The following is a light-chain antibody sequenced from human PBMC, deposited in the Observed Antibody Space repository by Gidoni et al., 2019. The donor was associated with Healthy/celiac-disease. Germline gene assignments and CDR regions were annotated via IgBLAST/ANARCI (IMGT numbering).Light chain of an antibody. V-gene: IGLV1-44*01. Sequence: QSVLTQPPSASGTPGQRVTIPCSGSSSNIGSNTVNWYQQLPGTAPKLLIYSNNQRPSGGPDRFSGSQSGTSASLAISGLQSEDEADYYCAAWDDSLNGYWVFGGGTKLTVL. CDR3: AAWDDSLNGYWV. CDR2: SNN. CDR1: SSNIGSNT. J-gene: IGLJ3*02.